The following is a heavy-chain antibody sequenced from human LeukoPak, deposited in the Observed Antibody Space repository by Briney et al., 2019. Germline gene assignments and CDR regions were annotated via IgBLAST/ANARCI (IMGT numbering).Heavy chain of an antibody. V-gene: IGHV1-18*01. Sequence: EASVKVSCKASGYTFTSYGISWVRQAPGQGLEWMGWISAYNGNTNYAQKLQGRVTMTTDTSTSTAYMELRSLRSDDTAVYYCARVQYDFWSGYPQSMDVWGQGTTVTVSS. CDR1: GYTFTSYG. CDR3: ARVQYDFWSGYPQSMDV. J-gene: IGHJ6*02. CDR2: ISAYNGNT. D-gene: IGHD3-3*01.